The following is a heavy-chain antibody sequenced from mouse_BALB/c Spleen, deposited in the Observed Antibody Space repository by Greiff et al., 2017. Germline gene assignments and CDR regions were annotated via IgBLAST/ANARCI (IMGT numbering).Heavy chain of an antibody. J-gene: IGHJ4*01. CDR1: GFSLTSYD. CDR3: VRDQDYAMDY. CDR2: IWTGGGT. Sequence: QVQLKESGPGLVAPSQSLSITCTVSGFSLTSYDISWIRQPPGKGLEWLGVIWTGGGTNYNSAFMSRLSISKDNSKSQVFLKMNSLQTDDTAIYYCVRDQDYAMDYWGQGTSVTVSS. V-gene: IGHV2-9-2*01.